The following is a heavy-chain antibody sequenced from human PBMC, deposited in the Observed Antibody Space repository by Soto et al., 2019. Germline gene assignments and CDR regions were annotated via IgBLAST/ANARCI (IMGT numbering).Heavy chain of an antibody. CDR3: ARERGRWLQSGVAYFDY. D-gene: IGHD3-16*01. V-gene: IGHV1-69*01. CDR2: IIPIFGTA. CDR1: GGTFSSYA. Sequence: QVQLVQSGAEVKKPGSSVKVSCKASGGTFSSYAISWVRQAPGQGLEWMGGIIPIFGTANYAQKFQGRVTITADESTSTAYMELSSLRSEDTAVYYCARERGRWLQSGVAYFDYWGQGTLVTVSS. J-gene: IGHJ4*02.